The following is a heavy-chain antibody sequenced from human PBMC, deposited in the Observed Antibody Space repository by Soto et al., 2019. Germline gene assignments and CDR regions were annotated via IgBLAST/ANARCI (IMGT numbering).Heavy chain of an antibody. CDR1: GCSISTGGYY. CDR2: FYYSGST. D-gene: IGHD2-2*01. Sequence: SETLSLTCTVYGCSISTGGYYWNWILQHPGKGLEWIGYFYYSGSTYYNPSLKSRVTISVNTSKNQFSLKLSSVTAADTAVYYCAGASTWQPGPLDISGKGKKVT. CDR3: AGASTWQPGPLDI. V-gene: IGHV4-31*03. J-gene: IGHJ3*02.